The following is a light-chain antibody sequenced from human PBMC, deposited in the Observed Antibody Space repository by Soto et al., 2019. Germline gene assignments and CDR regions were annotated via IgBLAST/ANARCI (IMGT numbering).Light chain of an antibody. CDR1: SGHSSYI. V-gene: IGLV4-60*02. J-gene: IGLJ2*01. CDR3: ETWDSNLGG. Sequence: QSVLTQSSSASASLASSVKLTCTLSSGHSSYIIAWHQQQPGKAPRYLMKLEGSGSYNKGSGVPDRFSGSSSGAGRYLTISNLQFEDEADYYCETWDSNLGGFGGGTKLTVL. CDR2: LEGSGSY.